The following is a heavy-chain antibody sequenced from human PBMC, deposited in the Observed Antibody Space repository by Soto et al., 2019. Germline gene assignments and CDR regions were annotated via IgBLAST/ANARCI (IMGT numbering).Heavy chain of an antibody. CDR3: AKDTRSSSWFYYFDY. Sequence: EVQLLESGGDLMRPGGSLRLSCAASGFTFRQYTMNWVRQAPGKGLEWVSGISWNSGSIGYADSVKGRFTISRDNAKNSLYLQMNSLRAEDTAFYYYAKDTRSSSWFYYFDYWGQGTLVTVSS. CDR1: GFTFRQYT. D-gene: IGHD6-13*01. J-gene: IGHJ4*02. CDR2: ISWNSGSI. V-gene: IGHV3-9*01.